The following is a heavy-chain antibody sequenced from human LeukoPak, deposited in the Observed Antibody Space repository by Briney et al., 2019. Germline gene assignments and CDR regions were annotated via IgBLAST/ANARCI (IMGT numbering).Heavy chain of an antibody. J-gene: IGHJ4*02. CDR1: GFTFSSYW. Sequence: PGGSLRLSCAASGFTFSSYWMSWVRQAPGKELEWVANIKQDGSEKYYVDPVKGRFTISRDNAKNSLYLQMNSLRAEDTAVYYCARDMATVTTSPSDYWGQGTLVTVSS. V-gene: IGHV3-7*01. CDR3: ARDMATVTTSPSDY. D-gene: IGHD4-17*01. CDR2: IKQDGSEK.